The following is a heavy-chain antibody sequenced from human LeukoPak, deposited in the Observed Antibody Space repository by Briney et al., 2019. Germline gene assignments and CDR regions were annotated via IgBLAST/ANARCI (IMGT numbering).Heavy chain of an antibody. D-gene: IGHD3-3*01. CDR1: GGSISSGSYY. CDR3: AREPHVLRFLEWLNWFDP. J-gene: IGHJ5*02. V-gene: IGHV4-61*02. CDR2: IYTSGST. Sequence: SETLSLTCTASGGSISSGSYYWSWIRQPAGKGLEWIGRIYTSGSTNYNPSLKSRVTISVDTSKNQFSLKLSSVTAADTAVYYCAREPHVLRFLEWLNWFDPWGQGTLVTVSS.